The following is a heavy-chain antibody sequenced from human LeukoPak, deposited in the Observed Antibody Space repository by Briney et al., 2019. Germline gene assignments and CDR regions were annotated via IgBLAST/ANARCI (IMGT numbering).Heavy chain of an antibody. CDR3: ARGNYDSTGYYYMGDTLDI. CDR2: IYHSGST. CDR1: GYSISSGYY. D-gene: IGHD3-22*01. Sequence: KPSETLSLTCTVSGYSISSGYYWGWIRPPPGKGLEWIGNIYHSGSTNYNHSLKSRVTMSVDTSKNQFSLKVNSVTAADTAVYYCARGNYDSTGYYYMGDTLDIWGQGTMVTVSS. J-gene: IGHJ3*02. V-gene: IGHV4-38-2*02.